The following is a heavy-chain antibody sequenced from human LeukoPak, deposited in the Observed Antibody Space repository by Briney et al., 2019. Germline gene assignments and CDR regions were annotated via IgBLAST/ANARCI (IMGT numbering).Heavy chain of an antibody. CDR2: IIPIFGTA. V-gene: IGHV1-69*06. Sequence: ASVKVSCKASGGTFSSYAISWVRQAPGQGLEWMGGIIPIFGTANYAQKFQGRVTITADKSTSTAYMELSSLRSEDTAVYYCARSSMIVVGAFDIWGQGTMVTVSS. J-gene: IGHJ3*02. CDR3: ARSSMIVVGAFDI. CDR1: GGTFSSYA. D-gene: IGHD3-22*01.